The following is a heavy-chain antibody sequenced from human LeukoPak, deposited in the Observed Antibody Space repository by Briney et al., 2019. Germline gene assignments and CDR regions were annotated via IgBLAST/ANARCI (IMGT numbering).Heavy chain of an antibody. D-gene: IGHD3-9*01. CDR3: ARDKYYDILTVCDI. CDR1: GGSISSYY. CDR2: IYYSGSA. J-gene: IGHJ3*02. V-gene: IGHV4-59*12. Sequence: PSETLSLTCTVSGGSISSYYWSWIRQPPGKGLEWIGHIYYSGSANYNPSLKSRVTISIDTSKNQFSLKLSSVTAADTAVYYCARDKYYDILTVCDIWGQGTMVTVSS.